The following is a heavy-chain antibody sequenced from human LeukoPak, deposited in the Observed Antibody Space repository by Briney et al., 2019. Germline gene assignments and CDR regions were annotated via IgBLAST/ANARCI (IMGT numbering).Heavy chain of an antibody. CDR3: AKVPERWLKPYYYFDY. Sequence: GRSLRLSCAASGFTFSSYAMHWVRQAPGKGLEWVAVISYDGSNKYYADSVKGRFTISRDNSKNTLYLQMNSLRAEDTAVYYCAKVPERWLKPYYYFDYWGQGTLDTVSS. V-gene: IGHV3-30-3*01. CDR1: GFTFSSYA. D-gene: IGHD6-19*01. CDR2: ISYDGSNK. J-gene: IGHJ4*02.